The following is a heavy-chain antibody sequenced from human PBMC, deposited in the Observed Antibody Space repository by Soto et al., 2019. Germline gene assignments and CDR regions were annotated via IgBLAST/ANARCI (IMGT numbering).Heavy chain of an antibody. CDR1: RFTFTNYN. CDR2: ISSGSDYI. J-gene: IGHJ1*01. CDR3: VRGGGYCSSTCCYAYFQH. D-gene: IGHD2-2*01. Sequence: GGSLRLSCAASRFTFTNYNMNWVRQAPGKGLEWVSSISSGSDYIYYADSVEGRFTISRDNAKNSLYLQMNSLRAEDTAVYYCVRGGGYCSSTCCYAYFQHWGQGT. V-gene: IGHV3-21*01.